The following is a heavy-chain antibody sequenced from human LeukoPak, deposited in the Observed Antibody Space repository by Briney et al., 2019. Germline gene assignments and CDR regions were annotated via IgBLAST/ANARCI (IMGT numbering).Heavy chain of an antibody. CDR3: AKGSSGWYSLLDY. D-gene: IGHD6-19*01. CDR1: GFTFSSYA. Sequence: PGGSLSLSCAASGFTFSSYAMSWVRQAPGKGLEWVSAISGSGGSTYYADSVKGRFTISRDNSKNTLYLQMNSLRAEDTAVYYCAKGSSGWYSLLDYWGQGTLVTVSS. J-gene: IGHJ4*02. CDR2: ISGSGGST. V-gene: IGHV3-23*01.